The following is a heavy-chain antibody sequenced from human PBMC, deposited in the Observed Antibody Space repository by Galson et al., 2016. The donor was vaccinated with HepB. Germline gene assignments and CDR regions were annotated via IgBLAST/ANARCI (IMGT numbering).Heavy chain of an antibody. CDR1: ADTFNNYG. D-gene: IGHD4-17*01. J-gene: IGHJ4*02. V-gene: IGHV1-18*01. Sequence: SVKVSCKAPADTFNNYGITWVRQAPGQGLEWMGWISPSNGNTNYAQNLQGRVNMTTDTSTSTAYMELRSLRSDDTAVYSCARTAVSGPSFFSFWGQGTLVTVSS. CDR2: ISPSNGNT. CDR3: ARTAVSGPSFFSF.